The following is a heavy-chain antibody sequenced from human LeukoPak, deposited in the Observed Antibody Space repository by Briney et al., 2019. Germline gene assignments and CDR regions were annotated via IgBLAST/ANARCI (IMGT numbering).Heavy chain of an antibody. CDR2: ISTYNGNT. J-gene: IGHJ4*02. CDR3: AKIAYGANFFDY. Sequence: ASVEVSCKASGYTFTNYDINWVRQAPGQGLEWMGWISTYNGNTNYAQKLQGRVTMTTDTSTSTAYMELRSLRSDDTAVYYCAKIAYGANFFDYWGQGTLVTVSS. D-gene: IGHD4/OR15-4a*01. V-gene: IGHV1-18*01. CDR1: GYTFTNYD.